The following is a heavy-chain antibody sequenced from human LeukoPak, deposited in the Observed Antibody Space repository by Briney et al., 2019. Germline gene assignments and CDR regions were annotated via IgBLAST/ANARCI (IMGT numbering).Heavy chain of an antibody. CDR2: IYTSGST. D-gene: IGHD3-22*01. CDR1: GGSISSYY. V-gene: IGHV4-4*07. Sequence: SETLSLTCTVSGGSISSYYWSWIRQPAGKGLEWIGRIYTSGSTNYNPSLKSRVTISLDTSKNQFSLKLSSVTAADTAVYYCARGPYYYDSSGNFDYWGQGTLVTVSS. CDR3: ARGPYYYDSSGNFDY. J-gene: IGHJ4*02.